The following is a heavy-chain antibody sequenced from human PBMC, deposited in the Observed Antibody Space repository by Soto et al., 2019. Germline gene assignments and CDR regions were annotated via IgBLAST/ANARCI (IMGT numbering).Heavy chain of an antibody. D-gene: IGHD3-10*01. Sequence: ASVKVSCKASGYTFTSYDINWVRQATGQGLEWMGWMNPNSGNTGYAQKFQGRVTMIRNTSISTAYMELSSLRSEDTAVYYCARGESEIGGVYYYGMDVWGQGTTVTVSS. CDR2: MNPNSGNT. V-gene: IGHV1-8*01. CDR3: ARGESEIGGVYYYGMDV. CDR1: GYTFTSYD. J-gene: IGHJ6*02.